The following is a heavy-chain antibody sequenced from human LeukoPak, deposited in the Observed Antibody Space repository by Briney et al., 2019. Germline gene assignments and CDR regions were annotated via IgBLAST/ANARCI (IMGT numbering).Heavy chain of an antibody. V-gene: IGHV1-69*04. CDR3: ARAGYSSGWYGGFDY. J-gene: IGHJ4*02. CDR1: GGTFSSYA. Sequence: SAKVSCKASGGTFSSYAISWVRQAPGQGLEWMGRVIPILGIANYAQKFQGRVTITADKSTSTAYMELSSLRSEDTAVYYCARAGYSSGWYGGFDYWGQGTLVTVSS. D-gene: IGHD6-19*01. CDR2: VIPILGIA.